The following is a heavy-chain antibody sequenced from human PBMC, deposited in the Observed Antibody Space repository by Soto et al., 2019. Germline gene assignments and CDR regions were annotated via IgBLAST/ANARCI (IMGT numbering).Heavy chain of an antibody. Sequence: SETLSLTWTVSGDAISSYYWSWIRQPPRKGREWMGYIYYSGSTNYNPSLKSRVTISVDTSKNQFSLKLSSVTAADTAVYYCARGIEGWYQGRYYYGMDVWGQGTTVTVSS. J-gene: IGHJ6*02. D-gene: IGHD6-19*01. CDR2: IYYSGST. V-gene: IGHV4-59*01. CDR1: GDAISSYY. CDR3: ARGIEGWYQGRYYYGMDV.